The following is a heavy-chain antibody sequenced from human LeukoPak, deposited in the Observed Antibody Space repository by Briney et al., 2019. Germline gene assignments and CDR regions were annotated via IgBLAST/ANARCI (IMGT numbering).Heavy chain of an antibody. V-gene: IGHV3-23*01. J-gene: IGHJ4*02. CDR2: ISGSGGNT. Sequence: GGSLRLSCAASGFTFSSYAMSWVRQAPGKGLGWVSTISGSGGNTYYADSVKGRFTISRDNSKNTLYLQMNSLRAEDTAVYYCAKDRNNGYSYGFFDYWGQGTLVTVSS. D-gene: IGHD5-18*01. CDR3: AKDRNNGYSYGFFDY. CDR1: GFTFSSYA.